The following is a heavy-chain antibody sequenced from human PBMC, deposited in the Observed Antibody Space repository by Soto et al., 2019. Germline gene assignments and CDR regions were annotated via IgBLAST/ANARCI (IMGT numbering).Heavy chain of an antibody. CDR2: INHSGST. CDR1: GGSFSGYY. CDR3: ATRTGSGSYYTDGGYYGMDV. J-gene: IGHJ6*02. V-gene: IGHV4-34*01. Sequence: SETLSLTCAVYGGSFSGYYWTWIRQPPGTGLEWIGEINHSGSTNYNPSLKSRVTISVDTSKNQFSLKLSSVTAADTAVYHCATRTGSGSYYTDGGYYGMDVWGQGTTVTVS. D-gene: IGHD3-10*01.